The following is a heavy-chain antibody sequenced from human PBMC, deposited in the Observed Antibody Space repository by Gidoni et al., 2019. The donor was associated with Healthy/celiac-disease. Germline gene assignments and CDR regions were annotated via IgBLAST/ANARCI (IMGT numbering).Heavy chain of an antibody. CDR2: ISSSSSYI. Sequence: EVQLVESGGGLVKPGGSLRLSCAASGFTFSSYSMNWVRQAPGNGLEWVSSISSSSSYIYYADSVKGRFTISRDNANNSLYLQMNSLRAEDTAVYYCARDLWFGEFTLTAHDYWGQGTLVTVSS. CDR1: GFTFSSYS. J-gene: IGHJ4*02. V-gene: IGHV3-21*01. D-gene: IGHD3-10*01. CDR3: ARDLWFGEFTLTAHDY.